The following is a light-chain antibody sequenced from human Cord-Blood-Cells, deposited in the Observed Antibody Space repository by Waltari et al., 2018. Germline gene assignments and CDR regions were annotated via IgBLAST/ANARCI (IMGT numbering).Light chain of an antibody. CDR3: QQYNNWPPT. Sequence: EIVMTQSPATLSVSPGERATLSCRASQSVSSKLAWCQQKPGQAPRLLIYGASTRATGIPARGGGSGSGTELTLTISSLQSEDFAVYYCQQYNNWPPTFGPGTKVDIK. CDR2: GAS. V-gene: IGKV3-15*01. CDR1: QSVSSK. J-gene: IGKJ3*01.